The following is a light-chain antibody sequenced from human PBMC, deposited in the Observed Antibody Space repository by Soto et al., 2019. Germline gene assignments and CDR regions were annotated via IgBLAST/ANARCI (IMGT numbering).Light chain of an antibody. CDR3: QQYGSSPQT. CDR2: GAS. CDR1: QIVSSSY. V-gene: IGKV3-20*01. Sequence: EIVLTQSPGTLSLSQGERATLSCRASQIVSSSYLAWYQQKPGQAPRLLIYGASSRATGIPDRFSGSGSGTDFTLTISRLEPEDFAVYYCQQYGSSPQTFGQGTKVDIK. J-gene: IGKJ1*01.